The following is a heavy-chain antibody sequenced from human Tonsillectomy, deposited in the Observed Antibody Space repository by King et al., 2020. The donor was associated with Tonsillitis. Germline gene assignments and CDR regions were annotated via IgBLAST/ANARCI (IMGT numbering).Heavy chain of an antibody. J-gene: IGHJ4*02. V-gene: IGHV4-38-2*01. CDR3: VGRGWTDYFDY. CDR1: SYSVSSDYY. Sequence: VQLQESGPGLVKPSETLSLTCAVSSYSVSSDYYWGWIRQPPGKGLEWIGSIYHSGSAYYNPSLWSRVTISVDTSKNQFSLKLSSVTAADTAVYYCVGRGWTDYFDYWGQGTLVTVSS. CDR2: IYHSGSA. D-gene: IGHD6-19*01.